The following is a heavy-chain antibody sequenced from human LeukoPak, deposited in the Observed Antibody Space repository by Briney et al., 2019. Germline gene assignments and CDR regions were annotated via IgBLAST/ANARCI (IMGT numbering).Heavy chain of an antibody. CDR1: GGSISSYY. CDR2: IYYSGST. J-gene: IGHJ4*02. V-gene: IGHV4-59*08. D-gene: IGHD3-10*01. Sequence: PSETLSLTCTVSGGSISSYYWSWIRQPPGKGLEWIGYIYYSGSTNYNPSLKSRVTISVDTSKNQFSLKLSSVTAADTAVYYCARSSPGEETDYWGQGTLVTVSS. CDR3: ARSSPGEETDY.